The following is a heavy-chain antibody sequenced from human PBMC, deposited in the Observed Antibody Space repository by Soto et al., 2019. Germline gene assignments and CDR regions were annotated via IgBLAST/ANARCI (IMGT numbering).Heavy chain of an antibody. J-gene: IGHJ5*02. Sequence: ASVKVSCKASGYTFTSYYMHWVRQAPGQGLEWMGIINPSGGSTSYAQKFQGRVTMTRDTSTSTVYMELSSLRSDDTAVYYCARDLGIFGVVITHGESNWFDPWGQGTLVTVSS. CDR3: ARDLGIFGVVITHGESNWFDP. V-gene: IGHV1-46*01. CDR1: GYTFTSYY. CDR2: INPSGGST. D-gene: IGHD3-3*01.